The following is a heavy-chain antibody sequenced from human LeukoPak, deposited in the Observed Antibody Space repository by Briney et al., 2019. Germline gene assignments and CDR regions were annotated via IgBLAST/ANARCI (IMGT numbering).Heavy chain of an antibody. CDR3: ARDYGDYPNWFDP. Sequence: ASVKVSCKASGYTFTTNGISWVRQAPGQGLEWMGWISAYNGNTNYAQKLQGRVTMTRDTSTSTAYMELRSLRSDDTAVYYCARDYGDYPNWFDPWGQGTLVTVSS. V-gene: IGHV1-18*01. D-gene: IGHD4-17*01. J-gene: IGHJ5*02. CDR1: GYTFTTNG. CDR2: ISAYNGNT.